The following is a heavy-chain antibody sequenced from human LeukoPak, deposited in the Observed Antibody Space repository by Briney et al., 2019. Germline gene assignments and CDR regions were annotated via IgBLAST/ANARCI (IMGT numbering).Heavy chain of an antibody. CDR1: GGSTSNYY. D-gene: IGHD3-3*01. Sequence: PSETLSLTCIVSGGSTSNYYWSWIRQPAGKGLEWIGRIYTSGSTNYTPSLKSRITMSVDTSKNQFSLKLNSVTAADTAVYYCARHLPNWDFWSGYCDYWGQGTLVTVSS. CDR3: ARHLPNWDFWSGYCDY. CDR2: IYTSGST. V-gene: IGHV4-4*07. J-gene: IGHJ4*02.